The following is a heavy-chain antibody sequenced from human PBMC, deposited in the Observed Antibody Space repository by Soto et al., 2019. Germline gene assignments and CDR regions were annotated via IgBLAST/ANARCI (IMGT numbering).Heavy chain of an antibody. Sequence: GVLRLSCAASGFTFSRYGMNWVRQAPGKGLEWVSGISGSGGSTYYADSVKGRFTISRDNSNNTLYVQMHSLRAEDTAVYYCAKERAVAGFDYCGPGTLVTVSS. D-gene: IGHD6-19*01. V-gene: IGHV3-23*01. CDR3: AKERAVAGFDY. J-gene: IGHJ4*02. CDR1: GFTFSRYG. CDR2: ISGSGGST.